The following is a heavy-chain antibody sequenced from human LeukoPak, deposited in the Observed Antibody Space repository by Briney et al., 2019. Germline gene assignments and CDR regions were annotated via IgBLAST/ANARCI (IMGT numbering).Heavy chain of an antibody. Sequence: PGGSLRLSCAASGFTFSGYWMTWVRQAPGKGLEWVANINHDGSETHYVDSVKGRFTISRDNAKKSLYLQMNSLRAEDTAVYYCARHLSGVTGYTYGRGIDYWGQGTLVTVSS. V-gene: IGHV3-7*01. J-gene: IGHJ4*02. CDR3: ARHLSGVTGYTYGRGIDY. CDR1: GFTFSGYW. CDR2: INHDGSET. D-gene: IGHD5-18*01.